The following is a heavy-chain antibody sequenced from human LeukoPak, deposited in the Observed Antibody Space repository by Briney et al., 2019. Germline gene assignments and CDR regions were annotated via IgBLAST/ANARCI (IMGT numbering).Heavy chain of an antibody. Sequence: GGSLRLSCAASGFTFSHYWMTWVRQAPGKGLEWVANMKEDGSQETYVDSVKGRFTISRDNAKNSLFLQMNNVRAEDTAVYYCARYSYKHDCWGQGTLVTVSS. V-gene: IGHV3-7*01. J-gene: IGHJ4*02. CDR1: GFTFSHYW. D-gene: IGHD2-15*01. CDR3: ARYSYKHDC. CDR2: MKEDGSQE.